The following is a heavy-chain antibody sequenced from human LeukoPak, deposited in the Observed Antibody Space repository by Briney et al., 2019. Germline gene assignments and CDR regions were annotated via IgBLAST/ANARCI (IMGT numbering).Heavy chain of an antibody. J-gene: IGHJ4*02. CDR3: AKGMDIVATRVFDY. Sequence: GGSLRLSCAASGFTFDDYAMHWVRQAPGKGLEWVSGISWNSGSIGYADSVKGRFTISRDNAQNSLYLQMNSLRAEDTALYYCAKGMDIVATRVFDYWGQGALVTVSS. CDR2: ISWNSGSI. D-gene: IGHD5-12*01. V-gene: IGHV3-9*01. CDR1: GFTFDDYA.